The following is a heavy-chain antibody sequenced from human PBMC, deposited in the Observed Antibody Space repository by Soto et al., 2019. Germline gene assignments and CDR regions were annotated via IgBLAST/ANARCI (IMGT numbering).Heavy chain of an antibody. CDR2: IWHDGKNK. CDR1: GFTFSNFG. CDR3: ASDPGKDEAIDY. Sequence: QVQVVESGGGVVQPGTSLRLSCAASGFTFSNFGMHWVRQAPGKGLEWVAVIWHDGKNKYYADSVEGRFTISRDNSKNTRNLQMNGLRAEDTAVYYCASDPGKDEAIDYGGQGTLVIVSS. V-gene: IGHV3-33*01. J-gene: IGHJ4*02.